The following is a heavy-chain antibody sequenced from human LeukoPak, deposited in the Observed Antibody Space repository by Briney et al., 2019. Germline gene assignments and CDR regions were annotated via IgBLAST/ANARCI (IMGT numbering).Heavy chain of an antibody. CDR3: ARRGTTYCTVDSCHPNWFDP. CDR1: GFTFSDYY. J-gene: IGHJ5*02. V-gene: IGHV3-11*03. Sequence: GGSLRLSCAASGFTFSDYYMTWIRQAPGRGLEWISYINGSSSDTKYADSVKGRFTISRDNAKNSVYLLMNSLRAKDTAVYYRARRGTTYCTVDSCHPNWFDPWGQGTLVTVSS. D-gene: IGHD2-15*01. CDR2: INGSSSDT.